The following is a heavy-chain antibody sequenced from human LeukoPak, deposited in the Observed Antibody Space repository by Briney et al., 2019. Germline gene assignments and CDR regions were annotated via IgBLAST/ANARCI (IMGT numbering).Heavy chain of an antibody. CDR3: VRDATSNYGSGSCHY. CDR2: INYDGSGK. J-gene: IGHJ4*02. V-gene: IGHV3-7*01. D-gene: IGHD3-10*01. CDR1: GFTFSTYW. Sequence: GGSLRLSCAASGFTFSTYWMTWVRQAPRKGLEWVANINYDGSGKYYVDSVRGRFTISRDNAKNSLYLQMNSLRVEDTAMYYCVRDATSNYGSGSCHYWGQGTLVTVSS.